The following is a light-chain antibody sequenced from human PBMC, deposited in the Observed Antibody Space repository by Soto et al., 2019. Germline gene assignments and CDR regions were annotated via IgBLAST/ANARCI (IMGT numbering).Light chain of an antibody. CDR2: AAS. J-gene: IGKJ4*01. CDR3: LQVNSYPLT. V-gene: IGKV1-9*01. Sequence: DIQLTQSPSFLSASVGGRVTITCRANQGISSYLAWYQQKPGRAPKLLINAASTLQSGVPSRFSGSGFGTEFTLTISSLQPEDFATYYCLQVNSYPLTFGGGTKVEIK. CDR1: QGISSY.